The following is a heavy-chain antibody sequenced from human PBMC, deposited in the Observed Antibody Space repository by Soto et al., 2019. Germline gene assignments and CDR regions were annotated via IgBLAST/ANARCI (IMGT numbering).Heavy chain of an antibody. Sequence: SETLSLTCTVSGGSISSGGYYWSWIRQHPGKGLEWIGYIYYSGSTYYNPSLKSRVTISVDTSKNQFSLKLSSVSAADTAVYYCAREAAAGTTDYTYYFDYWGQGTLVTVSS. D-gene: IGHD6-13*01. CDR3: AREAAAGTTDYTYYFDY. J-gene: IGHJ4*02. V-gene: IGHV4-30-4*08. CDR1: GGSISSGGYY. CDR2: IYYSGST.